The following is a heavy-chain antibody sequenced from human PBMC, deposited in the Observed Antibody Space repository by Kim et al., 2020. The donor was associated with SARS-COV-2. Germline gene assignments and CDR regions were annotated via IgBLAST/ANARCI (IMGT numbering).Heavy chain of an antibody. D-gene: IGHD3-10*01. CDR2: INAGNGNT. CDR1: GYTFTSYA. J-gene: IGHJ5*02. V-gene: IGHV1-3*01. Sequence: ASVKVSCKASGYTFTSYAMHWVRQAPGQRLEWMGWINAGNGNTKYSQKFQGRVTITRDTSASTAYMELSSLRSEDTAVYYCARGGALLWFGEYANWFDPWGQGTLVTVSS. CDR3: ARGGALLWFGEYANWFDP.